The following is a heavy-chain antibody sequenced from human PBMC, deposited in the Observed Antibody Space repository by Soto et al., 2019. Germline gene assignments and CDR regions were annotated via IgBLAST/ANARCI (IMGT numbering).Heavy chain of an antibody. D-gene: IGHD3-10*01. CDR1: GYTITSYG. Sequence: ASVKVSCKASGYTITSYGLGWVRQAPGQGLEWMGWISAYNGNTKYAQRVQDRVTMTTDTPTNTAYMELRSLRSDDTAVYYCVREEEVLRGVVSLDYWGQGTLVTVSS. V-gene: IGHV1-18*01. CDR2: ISAYNGNT. CDR3: VREEEVLRGVVSLDY. J-gene: IGHJ4*02.